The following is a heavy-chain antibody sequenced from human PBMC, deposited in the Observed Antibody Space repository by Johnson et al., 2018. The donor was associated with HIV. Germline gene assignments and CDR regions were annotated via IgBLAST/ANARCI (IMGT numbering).Heavy chain of an antibody. CDR3: ARDSDKWELRPGAFDI. J-gene: IGHJ3*02. CDR2: IKSKTGGGTT. Sequence: VQLVESGGGLVKPGGSLRLSCAASGLTFTNAWMNWVRQAPGKGLEWAGRIKSKTGGGTTDYAATVKGRFTISRDDSKNTLYLQMNSLRAEDTAVYYCARDSDKWELRPGAFDIWGQGTMVTVSS. CDR1: GLTFTNAW. D-gene: IGHD1-26*01. V-gene: IGHV3-15*01.